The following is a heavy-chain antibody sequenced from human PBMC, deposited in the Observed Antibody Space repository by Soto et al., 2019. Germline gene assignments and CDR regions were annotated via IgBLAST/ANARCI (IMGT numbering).Heavy chain of an antibody. Sequence: QGQLQQWGAGLLKPSETLSLTCAIYGGSFSIYYWIWIRQPPGKGLEWIGEINHSGSTNYDPSLKRRVTISVDTAKNQFSLKLNSVTAADTAVYYCSRGLSPYYSYSGLDVWGQGTTVTVSS. J-gene: IGHJ6*02. V-gene: IGHV4-34*01. CDR3: SRGLSPYYSYSGLDV. CDR2: INHSGST. CDR1: GGSFSIYY.